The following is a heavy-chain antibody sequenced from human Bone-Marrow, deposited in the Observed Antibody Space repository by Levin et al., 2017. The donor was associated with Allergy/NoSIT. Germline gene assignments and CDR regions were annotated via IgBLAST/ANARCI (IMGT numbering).Heavy chain of an antibody. J-gene: IGHJ4*02. CDR2: ISDSGSNT. CDR3: IKGRMATGYEN. D-gene: IGHD1-1*01. CDR1: GFTFGSYF. V-gene: IGHV3-23*01. Sequence: PGGSLRLSCAASGFTFGSYFMTWVRQAPRKGLEWVATISDSGSNTYHADSVAGRFTISRDNSKNTLYLQMNSLRAEDTAVYFCIKGRMATGYENWGQGNLVTVSS.